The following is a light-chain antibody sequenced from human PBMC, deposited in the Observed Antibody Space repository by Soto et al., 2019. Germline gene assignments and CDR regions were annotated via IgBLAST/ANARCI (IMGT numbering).Light chain of an antibody. Sequence: DIVMTQSPDSLAVSLSERATINCKSSQSVLYSSNNKNYLAWYQQKPGQPPKLLIYWASTRESGVPDRFSGSGSGTDFTLTISSLQAEDVAVYYCQQYYSTPQTFGQGTKV. V-gene: IGKV4-1*01. CDR3: QQYYSTPQT. CDR1: QSVLYSSNNKNY. CDR2: WAS. J-gene: IGKJ1*01.